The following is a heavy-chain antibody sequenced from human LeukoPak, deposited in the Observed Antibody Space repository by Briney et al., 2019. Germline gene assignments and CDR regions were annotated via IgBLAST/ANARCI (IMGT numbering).Heavy chain of an antibody. CDR2: INHSGST. CDR1: GGSFSGYY. J-gene: IGHJ4*02. Sequence: SETLSLTCAVYGGSFSGYYWSWIRQPPGKGLEWIGEINHSGSTNYNPSLKSRVTISVDTSKNQFSLKLSSVTAADTAVYYCARGVCSGGGCYGLFNYWGQGTLVTASS. V-gene: IGHV4-34*01. D-gene: IGHD2-15*01. CDR3: ARGVCSGGGCYGLFNY.